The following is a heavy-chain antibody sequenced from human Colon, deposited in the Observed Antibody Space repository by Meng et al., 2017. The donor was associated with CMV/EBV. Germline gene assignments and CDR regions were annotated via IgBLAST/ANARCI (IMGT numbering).Heavy chain of an antibody. CDR1: GGSISTTPYH. Sequence: SETLSLTCTVSGGSISTTPYHWGWLRQAPGKGLEWIGSMYYSGSTYYTPSLKSRVTISVDTSKNQFSLRVSSVTAADTAVYYCARAAVPAASSWFDPWGQGTLVTVSS. CDR3: ARAAVPAASSWFDP. D-gene: IGHD6-19*01. CDR2: MYYSGST. J-gene: IGHJ5*02. V-gene: IGHV4-39*01.